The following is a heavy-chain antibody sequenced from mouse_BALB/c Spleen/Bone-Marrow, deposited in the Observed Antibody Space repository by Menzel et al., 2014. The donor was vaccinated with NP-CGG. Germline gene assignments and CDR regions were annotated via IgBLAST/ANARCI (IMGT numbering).Heavy chain of an antibody. CDR3: HYFGSDYYVMDY. D-gene: IGHD1-1*01. V-gene: IGHV1-80*01. Sequence: VQLQQSGAEMVRPGSSVKISCKASGYAFSNNWMNWMKQRPGQGLEWIGQIYPGDGDTNYNGKFKGKATLTADKSSSIVYIQLSSITSEESAVYFCHYFGSDYYVMDYWGQGTSVTVSS. CDR1: GYAFSNNW. CDR2: IYPGDGDT. J-gene: IGHJ4*01.